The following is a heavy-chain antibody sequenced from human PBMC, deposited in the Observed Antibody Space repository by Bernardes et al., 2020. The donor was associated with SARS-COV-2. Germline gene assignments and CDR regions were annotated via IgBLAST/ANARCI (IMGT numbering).Heavy chain of an antibody. CDR2: ISAYNGTT. D-gene: IGHD4-17*01. J-gene: IGHJ4*02. Sequence: ASVKVSCKASGYTFTSYGISWVRQAPGQGLEWMGWISAYNGTTTYAQKLQGRVTMTTDTSTSTAYMELRSLRSDDTAVYYCARDHTVGNLIDYWGQGTLVTVSS. CDR1: GYTFTSYG. CDR3: ARDHTVGNLIDY. V-gene: IGHV1-18*04.